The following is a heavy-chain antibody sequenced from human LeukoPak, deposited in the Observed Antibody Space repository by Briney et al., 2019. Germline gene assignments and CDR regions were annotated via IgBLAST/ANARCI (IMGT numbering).Heavy chain of an antibody. CDR2: IRYDGSNK. CDR1: RFTFSSYS. V-gene: IGHV3-30*02. J-gene: IGHJ4*02. CDR3: AKDFSVYYYDSRVLDY. D-gene: IGHD3-22*01. Sequence: GGSLRLSCAASRFTFSSYSMNWVRQAPGMGLEWVAFIRYDGSNKYYADSVKGRFTISRDNSKNTLYLQMNRLRAEDTAVYYCAKDFSVYYYDSRVLDYWGQGTLVTVSS.